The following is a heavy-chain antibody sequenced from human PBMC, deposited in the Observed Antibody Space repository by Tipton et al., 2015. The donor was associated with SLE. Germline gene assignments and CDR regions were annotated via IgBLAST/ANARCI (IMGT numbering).Heavy chain of an antibody. V-gene: IGHV4-61*02. CDR1: GGSVSSGRYY. CDR3: ARDTFYYGSGESDYYMDV. CDR2: IYTRGSI. Sequence: TLSLTCTVSGGSVSSGRYYWSWIRQSAGKGLEWIGRIYTRGSIDYNPSLRSRVTISIDTSRNQFSLKLSSVTAADTAVYYCARDTFYYGSGESDYYMDVWGKGTTVTVSS. J-gene: IGHJ6*03. D-gene: IGHD3-10*01.